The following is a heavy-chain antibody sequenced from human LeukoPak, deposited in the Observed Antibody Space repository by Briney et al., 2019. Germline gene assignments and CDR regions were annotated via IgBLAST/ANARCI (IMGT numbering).Heavy chain of an antibody. CDR1: GFTFTTSA. CDR2: IVVGGGNT. Sequence: SVKVSCKASGFTFTTSAVQWVRQARGQPLEWIGWIVVGGGNTNYAQKFQERVTITRDMSTSTAYMELSSLRSEDTAVYYCAAGYYYDSSGYYYVPAYVDYWGQGTLVTVSS. CDR3: AAGYYYDSSGYYYVPAYVDY. J-gene: IGHJ4*02. D-gene: IGHD3-22*01. V-gene: IGHV1-58*01.